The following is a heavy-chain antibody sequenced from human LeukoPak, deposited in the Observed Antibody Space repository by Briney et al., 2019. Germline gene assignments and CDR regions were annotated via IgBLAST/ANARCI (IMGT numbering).Heavy chain of an antibody. CDR2: ISGSDGTT. D-gene: IGHD2-2*01. CDR3: AKGRGHCSSTSCYAQRYYYLDY. J-gene: IGHJ4*02. V-gene: IGHV3-23*01. Sequence: GESLILSCAVSGFTFSSYGIGWGRQAPGKGMGWVSAISGSDGTTSYASSLTDRFIISTDNSKNTLSLQTNNLRAQDTGTYYCAKGRGHCSSTSCYAQRYYYLDYWGQGTLVTVSS. CDR1: GFTFSSYG.